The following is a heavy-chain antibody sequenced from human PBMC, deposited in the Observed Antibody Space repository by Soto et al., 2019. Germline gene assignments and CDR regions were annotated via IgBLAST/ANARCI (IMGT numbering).Heavy chain of an antibody. V-gene: IGHV4-59*08. D-gene: IGHD3-3*01. CDR2: MHNNGST. J-gene: IGHJ4*02. Sequence: SETLSLTCTVSGGSISSYYWSWIRQPPGKGLEWIGYMHNNGSTKYNPSLKSRVTISADTSKNQFSLKLSSVTAADSSVYYFARGHYDFWSGYFATIDYWGQGTLVTVSS. CDR1: GGSISSYY. CDR3: ARGHYDFWSGYFATIDY.